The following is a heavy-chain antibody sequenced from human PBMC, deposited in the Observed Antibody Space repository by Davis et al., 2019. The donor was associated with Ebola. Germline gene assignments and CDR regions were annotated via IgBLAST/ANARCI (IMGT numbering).Heavy chain of an antibody. D-gene: IGHD3-10*01. V-gene: IGHV3-23*01. J-gene: IGHJ6*02. CDR1: VITFSSYA. Sequence: GESLKISCTASVITFSSYAMTWVRQAPGKGLEWVSAISGSGGSTYYADSVKGRFTIFRDNSKKTLYLQMNSLRAEDTAVYYCTRDEWGSGSSYYYYGMDVWGQGTTVTVSS. CDR3: TRDEWGSGSSYYYYGMDV. CDR2: ISGSGGST.